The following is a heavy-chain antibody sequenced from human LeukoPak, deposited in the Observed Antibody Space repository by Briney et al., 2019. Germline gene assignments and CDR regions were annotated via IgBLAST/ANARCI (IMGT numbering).Heavy chain of an antibody. CDR3: ARDGAAPGLYFDL. CDR2: IRQDGGEK. CDR1: GFTFTDYW. V-gene: IGHV3-7*01. D-gene: IGHD6-13*01. J-gene: IGHJ4*01. Sequence: GGSLRLSCAVSGFTFTDYWMNWVRQAPGKGLEWVASIRQDGGEKSYVDSVKGRFTISRDNTKNSLFLQMSSLRAEDTAVYYCARDGAAPGLYFDLWGQGTLVTVSS.